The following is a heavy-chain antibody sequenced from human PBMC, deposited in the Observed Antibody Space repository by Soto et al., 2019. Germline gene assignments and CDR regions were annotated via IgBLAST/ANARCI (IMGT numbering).Heavy chain of an antibody. J-gene: IGHJ4*02. CDR3: ATARDDCGSGNYYNTIDF. CDR2: IIPIFGTP. Sequence: QVQLVQSGAEVKKPGSSVKVSCKASGGIFSTYAISWLRQAPGQGLEWMGGIIPIFGTPNYARRFQGRATMTANESTSTAYMELSRRRSEDTAVHYCATARDDCGSGNYYNTIDFWGQATLVTVSS. D-gene: IGHD3-10*01. V-gene: IGHV1-69*01. CDR1: GGIFSTYA.